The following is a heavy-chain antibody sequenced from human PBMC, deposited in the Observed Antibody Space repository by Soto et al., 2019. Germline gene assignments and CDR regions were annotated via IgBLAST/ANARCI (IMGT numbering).Heavy chain of an antibody. CDR3: ASNTVTTSNWFDP. V-gene: IGHV1-8*01. J-gene: IGHJ5*02. D-gene: IGHD4-4*01. CDR1: GYTFTSYD. CDR2: MNPNSGNT. Sequence: ASVKVSCKASGYTFTSYDINWVRQATGQGLEWMGWMNPNSGNTGYAQKFQGRVTMTRNTSISTAYMELSSLRSDDTAVYYCASNTVTTSNWFDPWGQGTLVTVSS.